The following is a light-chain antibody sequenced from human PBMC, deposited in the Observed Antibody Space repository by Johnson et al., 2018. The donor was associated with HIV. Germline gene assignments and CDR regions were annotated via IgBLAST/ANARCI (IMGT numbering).Light chain of an antibody. CDR1: SSNIGNNY. J-gene: IGLJ1*01. CDR2: DNN. CDR3: GTWARSRCAL. V-gene: IGLV1-51*01. Sequence: QAVLTQPPSVSAAPGQKVAISCSGSSSNIGNNYVSWYQQVPGTAPKLLIYDNNRLPSGIPDRFSGSQSGTSATLGITGLQTGDEADYYCGTWARSRCALFGTGTKVTVL.